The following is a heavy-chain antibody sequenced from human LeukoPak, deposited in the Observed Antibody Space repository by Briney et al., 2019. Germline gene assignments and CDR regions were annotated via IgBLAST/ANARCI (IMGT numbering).Heavy chain of an antibody. J-gene: IGHJ4*02. CDR1: GGSISSHY. CDR2: SYYSGST. Sequence: SETLSLTCTVSGGSISSHYWSWIRRPPGKGLEWIGYSYYSGSTNYNPSLKSRVTISVDTSKNQFSLKLSSVTAADTAVYYCARTSYYDTNPFDYWGQGTLVTVSS. V-gene: IGHV4-59*11. CDR3: ARTSYYDTNPFDY. D-gene: IGHD3-22*01.